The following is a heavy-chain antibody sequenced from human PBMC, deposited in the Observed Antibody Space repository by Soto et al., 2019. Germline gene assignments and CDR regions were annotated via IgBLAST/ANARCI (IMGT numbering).Heavy chain of an antibody. D-gene: IGHD2-21*01. V-gene: IGHV3-21*01. CDR3: VRSRTARLLIHSWFDT. J-gene: IGHJ5*02. Sequence: EVQLVESGGGLVKPGGSLRLSCAASGFTFNTYDMNWVRQAPGKGLEWVSSITTRSAYIYYADSLKGRITISRDNAKNSLFLQMNRLRAEDTPVYYCVRSRTARLLIHSWFDTWGQGTLVTVSS. CDR2: ITTRSAYI. CDR1: GFTFNTYD.